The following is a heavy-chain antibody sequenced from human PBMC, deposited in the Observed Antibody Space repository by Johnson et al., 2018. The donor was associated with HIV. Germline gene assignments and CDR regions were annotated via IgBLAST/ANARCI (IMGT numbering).Heavy chain of an antibody. Sequence: VQLVESGGGLVQPGGSLRLSCAASGFTFSSYAMSWVSQAPGKGLEWVSAISCSGGSTYYADSVKGRFTISRDNSKNTLYLQMNSLRAEDTAVYYCASDDSSSVGAFDIWGQGTMVTVSS. CDR3: ASDDSSSVGAFDI. CDR2: ISCSGGST. D-gene: IGHD6-13*01. V-gene: IGHV3-23*04. CDR1: GFTFSSYA. J-gene: IGHJ3*02.